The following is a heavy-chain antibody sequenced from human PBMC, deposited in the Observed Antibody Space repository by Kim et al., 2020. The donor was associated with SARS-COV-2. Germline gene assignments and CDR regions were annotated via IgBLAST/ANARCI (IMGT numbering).Heavy chain of an antibody. J-gene: IGHJ6*02. V-gene: IGHV4-31*02. Sequence: PYLKSRVTFSVATSKNQFSLRLSSVTAADTAVYYCARTSYGDYYYYGLDVWGQGTTVTDSS. CDR3: ARTSYGDYYYYGLDV. D-gene: IGHD4-17*01.